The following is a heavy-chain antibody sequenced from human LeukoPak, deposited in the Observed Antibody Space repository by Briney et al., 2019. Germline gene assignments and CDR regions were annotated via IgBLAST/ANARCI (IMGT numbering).Heavy chain of an antibody. CDR3: ARFVGIELCHLGY. Sequence: GGSLRLSCAASGFTFSSYGMHWVRQAPGKGLEWVAVISYDGSNKYYADSVKGRFTISRDNAKNSLYLQMSSLRAEDTALYYWARFVGIELCHLGYWGQGTLVTVSS. J-gene: IGHJ4*02. CDR1: GFTFSSYG. D-gene: IGHD5-18*01. CDR2: ISYDGSNK. V-gene: IGHV3-30*03.